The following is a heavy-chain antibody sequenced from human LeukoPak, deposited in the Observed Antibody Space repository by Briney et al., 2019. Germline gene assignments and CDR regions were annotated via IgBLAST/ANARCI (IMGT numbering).Heavy chain of an antibody. CDR1: GGSISSYY. Sequence: SETLSLTCTVSGGSISSYYWSWIRQPPGKGLEWIGYIYYSGSTNYNPSLKSRVTISVDTSKNQFSLKLSSVTAADTAVYYCARRPPYYYDSSGSDYFDYWGQGTLVTVSS. CDR3: ARRPPYYYDSSGSDYFDY. J-gene: IGHJ4*02. CDR2: IYYSGST. V-gene: IGHV4-59*01. D-gene: IGHD3-22*01.